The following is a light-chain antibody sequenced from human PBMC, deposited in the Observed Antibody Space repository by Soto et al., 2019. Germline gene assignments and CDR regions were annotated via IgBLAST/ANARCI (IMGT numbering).Light chain of an antibody. Sequence: EILMTQSPATLSVSPGERTTLACRASQSVGSNLAWYQQKPGQAPRLLIYAASTRATGIPARFSGSGSGTDFTLTISRLEPEDFAVYYCQQYGSSPPITFGQGTRLEIK. CDR1: QSVGSN. CDR3: QQYGSSPPIT. CDR2: AAS. V-gene: IGKV3-15*01. J-gene: IGKJ5*01.